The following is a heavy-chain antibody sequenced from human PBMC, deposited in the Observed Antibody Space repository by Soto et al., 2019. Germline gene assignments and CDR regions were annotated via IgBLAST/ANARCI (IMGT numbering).Heavy chain of an antibody. CDR3: ATAAGRFGELFWFDP. V-gene: IGHV1-46*01. CDR2: INPRGFFT. D-gene: IGHD3-10*01. Sequence: QVQLVQSGAEVKKPGASVKVSCKASGSTFTSYNIHWVRQAPGQGLEWVGMINPRGFFTTYAQKFRGRVTMTGDTSTSVVYMELTNLRSEDTAVYYCATAAGRFGELFWFDPWGQGTLVSVSS. J-gene: IGHJ5*02. CDR1: GSTFTSYN.